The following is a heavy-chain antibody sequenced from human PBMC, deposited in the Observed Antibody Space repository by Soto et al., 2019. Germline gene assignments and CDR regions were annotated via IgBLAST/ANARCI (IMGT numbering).Heavy chain of an antibody. V-gene: IGHV4-31*03. CDR3: ARELELWFSPPSRKKNYYYGMDV. CDR1: GGSISSGGYY. Sequence: QVQLQESGPGLVKPSQTLSLTCTVSGGSISSGGYYWSWIRQHPGKGLEWIGYIYYSGSTYYNPSLKSRVTISVDTSKNQFSLKLSSVTAADTAVYYCARELELWFSPPSRKKNYYYGMDVWGQGTTVTVSS. D-gene: IGHD1-7*01. CDR2: IYYSGST. J-gene: IGHJ6*02.